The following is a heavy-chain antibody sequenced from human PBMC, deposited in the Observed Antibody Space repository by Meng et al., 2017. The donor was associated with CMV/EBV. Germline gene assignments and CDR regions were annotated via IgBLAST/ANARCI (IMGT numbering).Heavy chain of an antibody. CDR1: GFTFDDYA. J-gene: IGHJ6*02. V-gene: IGHV3-9*01. Sequence: SLKISCAASGFTFDDYAMHWVRQAPGKGLEWVSGISWNSGSIGYADSVKGRSTISRDNAKNSLYLQMNSLRAEDTALYYCAKDISSVYKPYYYYGMDVWGQGTTVTVSS. CDR2: ISWNSGSI. D-gene: IGHD1-14*01. CDR3: AKDISSVYKPYYYYGMDV.